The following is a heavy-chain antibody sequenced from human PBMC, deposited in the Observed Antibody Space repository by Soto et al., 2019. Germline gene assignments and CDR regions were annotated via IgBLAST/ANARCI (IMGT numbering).Heavy chain of an antibody. D-gene: IGHD2-15*01. V-gene: IGHV3-20*01. Sequence: EVQLVESGGGVVRPGGSLRLSCAASGFTFDDYGMSWVRQAPGKGLEWVSGINWNGGSTGYADSVKGRFTISRANAKNSLYLQMNSLRAEDTALYHCARDRSRGYCSGGSCYSGSDAFDIWGQGTMVTVSS. CDR2: INWNGGST. CDR1: GFTFDDYG. J-gene: IGHJ3*02. CDR3: ARDRSRGYCSGGSCYSGSDAFDI.